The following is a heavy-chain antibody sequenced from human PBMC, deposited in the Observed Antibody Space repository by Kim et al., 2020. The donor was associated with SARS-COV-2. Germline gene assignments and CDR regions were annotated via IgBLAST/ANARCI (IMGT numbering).Heavy chain of an antibody. Sequence: GGSLRLSCAASGFTFSSYAMHWVRQAPGKGLEWVAVISYDGSNKYYADSVKGRFTISRDNSKNTLYLQMNSLRAEDTAVYYCAPARGIQPSRGSEPWGQGTLVTVSS. D-gene: IGHD5-18*01. CDR2: ISYDGSNK. J-gene: IGHJ5*02. V-gene: IGHV3-30-3*01. CDR3: APARGIQPSRGSEP. CDR1: GFTFSSYA.